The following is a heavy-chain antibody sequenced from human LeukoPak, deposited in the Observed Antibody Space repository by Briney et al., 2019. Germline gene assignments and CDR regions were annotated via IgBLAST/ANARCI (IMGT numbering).Heavy chain of an antibody. CDR2: ISGDGYST. V-gene: IGHV3-43*02. J-gene: IGHJ4*02. D-gene: IGHD2-21*02. CDR1: GFTFDDYA. CDR3: ARDISYCGGDCAPYYFDY. Sequence: GGSLRLSCAASGFTFDDYAIHWVRQAPRKGLEWVSLISGDGYSTYYADSVKGRFTISRAHAKNSLYLQMNSLRAEDTAVYYCARDISYCGGDCAPYYFDYWGQGTLVTVSS.